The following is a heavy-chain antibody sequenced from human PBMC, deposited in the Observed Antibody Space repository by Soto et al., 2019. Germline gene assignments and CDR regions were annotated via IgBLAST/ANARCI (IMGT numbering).Heavy chain of an antibody. Sequence: ASVKVSCNASGYTFTSYGLSWVRQVPGQGLEWMGWINGYTGNTNYAQKFQGRVTMTTDTSTNTAYLDLWTLISDDTAVYYCARSWVTGKGGIDVWGQGTTVTVSS. CDR1: GYTFTSYG. CDR3: ARSWVTGKGGIDV. D-gene: IGHD3-16*01. J-gene: IGHJ6*02. CDR2: INGYTGNT. V-gene: IGHV1-18*01.